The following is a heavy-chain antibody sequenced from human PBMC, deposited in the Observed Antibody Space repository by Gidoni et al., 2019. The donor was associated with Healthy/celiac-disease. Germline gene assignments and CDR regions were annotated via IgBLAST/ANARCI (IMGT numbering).Heavy chain of an antibody. CDR3: ARRSKVWYFDL. J-gene: IGHJ2*01. Sequence: EVQLVESGGGLVQPGGSLSLSCAASGLPFSSYDMHWVRQATGKGLEWVSAIGTAGDTYYPGSVKGRFTISRENAKNSLYLQMNSLRAGDTAVYYCARRSKVWYFDLWGRGTLVTVSS. CDR2: IGTAGDT. V-gene: IGHV3-13*01. CDR1: GLPFSSYD.